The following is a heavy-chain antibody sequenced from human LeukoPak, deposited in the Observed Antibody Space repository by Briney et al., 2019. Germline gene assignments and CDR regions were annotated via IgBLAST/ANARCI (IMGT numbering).Heavy chain of an antibody. CDR2: IWYDGSNK. Sequence: GGSLRLSCAASGFTFSKYGMHWVRQAPGKGLEWVAVIWYDGSNKHYEDSVKGRFTMSRDNSKNTLYLQMNSLRAEDTAVYYCARAHYYDDYWGQGTLVTVSS. D-gene: IGHD3-22*01. CDR1: GFTFSKYG. V-gene: IGHV3-33*01. CDR3: ARAHYYDDY. J-gene: IGHJ4*02.